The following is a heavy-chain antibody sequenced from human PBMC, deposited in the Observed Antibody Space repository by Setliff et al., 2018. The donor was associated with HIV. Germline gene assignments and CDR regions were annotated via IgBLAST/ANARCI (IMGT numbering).Heavy chain of an antibody. CDR3: ARDVMEWFGNYFDN. J-gene: IGHJ4*02. D-gene: IGHD3-3*01. CDR1: GGSISSGTYY. Sequence: PSETLSLTCTVSGGSISSGTYYWGWIRQPPGKGLEWIGSIYYSGSTYYNPSLKSRITISIDTSKHQFSLKLTSVTAADTAVYYCARDVMEWFGNYFDNWGQGALVTSPQ. V-gene: IGHV4-39*07. CDR2: IYYSGST.